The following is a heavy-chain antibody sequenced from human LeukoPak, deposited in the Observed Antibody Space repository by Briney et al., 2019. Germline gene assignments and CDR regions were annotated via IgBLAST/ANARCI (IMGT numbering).Heavy chain of an antibody. CDR2: ISSSGGST. CDR3: AKDLVTGSLDY. V-gene: IGHV3-23*01. CDR1: AFTFSRYG. D-gene: IGHD3-10*01. J-gene: IGHJ4*02. Sequence: PGGSLRLSCAASAFTFSRYGMHWVRQAPGKGLEWVSSISSSGGSTCYADSVRGRFTISRDNSKNTLYLQMNSLRAEDTAIYYCAKDLVTGSLDYWGQGTLVTVSS.